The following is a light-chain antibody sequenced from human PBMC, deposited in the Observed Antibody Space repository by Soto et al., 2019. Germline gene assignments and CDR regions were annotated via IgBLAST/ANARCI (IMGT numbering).Light chain of an antibody. V-gene: IGLV2-8*01. CDR2: EVS. CDR3: SSFAGNNNLV. CDR1: SSDVGCYNY. Sequence: QSALTQRPSASGSPGQSVTISCTGTSSDVGCYNYVSWYQQHPGKAPKLMISEVSKRPSGVPDRFSGSKSGNTASLTVSGLQAEDDADYYCSSFAGNNNLVFGAGTKLTVL. J-gene: IGLJ2*01.